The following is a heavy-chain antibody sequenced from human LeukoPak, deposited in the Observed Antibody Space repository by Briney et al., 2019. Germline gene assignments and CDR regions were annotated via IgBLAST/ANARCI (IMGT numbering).Heavy chain of an antibody. V-gene: IGHV3-15*01. CDR1: GVTLSNAW. Sequence: PGGSLRLSCAASGVTLSNAWMSWVRQTPERRLEWVGRLKSKADGGTTDYAAPVKGRFTVSRDDSTNTLYLQMNSLKTEDSAVYYCATFLITMVPGSREYFDYWGQGTLVTVSS. D-gene: IGHD3-10*01. CDR2: LKSKADGGTT. CDR3: ATFLITMVPGSREYFDY. J-gene: IGHJ4*02.